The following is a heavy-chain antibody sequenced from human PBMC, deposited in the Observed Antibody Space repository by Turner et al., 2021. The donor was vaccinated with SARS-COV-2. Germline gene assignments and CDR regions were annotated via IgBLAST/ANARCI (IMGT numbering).Heavy chain of an antibody. V-gene: IGHV3-7*03. CDR3: ARSSVDSGYEDDYYYYYGMDV. CDR1: GFPFRNYW. J-gene: IGHJ6*02. CDR2: IKEDGSEK. D-gene: IGHD5-12*01. Sequence: EVQLVESGGGLVQPGGSLRLPCAASGFPFRNYWMSWVRQAPGKGLEWVANIKEDGSEKYYVDSVKGRFTISRDNAKNSLYLQMNSLRAEDTAVYYCARSSVDSGYEDDYYYYYGMDVWGQGTTVTVSS.